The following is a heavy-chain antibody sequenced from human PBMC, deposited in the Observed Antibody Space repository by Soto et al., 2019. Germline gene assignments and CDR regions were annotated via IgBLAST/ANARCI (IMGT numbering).Heavy chain of an antibody. J-gene: IGHJ5*02. CDR2: IYHSGST. CDR3: ARDGYCSSTSCLNWFDP. D-gene: IGHD2-2*03. CDR1: GGSISSSNW. V-gene: IGHV4-4*02. Sequence: SETLSLTCAVSGGSISSSNWWSWVRQPPGKGLEWIGEIYHSGSTNYNPSLKSRVTISVDKSKNQFSLKLSSVTAADTAVYYCARDGYCSSTSCLNWFDPWGQGTLVTVSS.